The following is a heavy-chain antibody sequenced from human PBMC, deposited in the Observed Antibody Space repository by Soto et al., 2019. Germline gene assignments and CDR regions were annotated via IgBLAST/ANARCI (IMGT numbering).Heavy chain of an antibody. Sequence: ETLSLTCTVSGGSISSYYWSWIRQPPGKGLEWIGYIYYSGRTNYNPSLKSRVTISVDTSKNQFSLKLSSVTAADTAVYYCARDRGYCSGGSCGGSAVYYYYYGMDVWGQGTTVTVSS. D-gene: IGHD2-15*01. CDR2: IYYSGRT. J-gene: IGHJ6*02. V-gene: IGHV4-59*01. CDR3: ARDRGYCSGGSCGGSAVYYYYYGMDV. CDR1: GGSISSYY.